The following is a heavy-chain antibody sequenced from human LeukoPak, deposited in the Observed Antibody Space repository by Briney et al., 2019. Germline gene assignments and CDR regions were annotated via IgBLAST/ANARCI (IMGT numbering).Heavy chain of an antibody. CDR1: GDSISNSGYY. CDR2: INHSGTT. Sequence: PSETLSLTCTVSGDSISNSGYYWDWISQSPGKGLEWIGSINHSGTTYYEPSLKSRVTISVDASKNQFSLKLSSVTAADTTIYYCARKKLVARGYFDFWGRGIPVTVSS. D-gene: IGHD6-13*01. CDR3: ARKKLVARGYFDF. V-gene: IGHV4-39*01. J-gene: IGHJ4*02.